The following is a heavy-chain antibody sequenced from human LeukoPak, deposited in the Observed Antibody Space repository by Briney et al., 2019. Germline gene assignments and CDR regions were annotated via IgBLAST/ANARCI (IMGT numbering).Heavy chain of an antibody. D-gene: IGHD6-13*01. Sequence: GGSLRLSCAAYGFTFTNYPMSWVPHAPGEGAEWASSTSTSGESTYYADSVKSRFTISRENSRNTLFLQMNSLRGEETAVYYCAKGGYSSTWRFDYWGQGTLVTVSS. V-gene: IGHV3-23*01. CDR3: AKGGYSSTWRFDY. CDR1: GFTFTNYP. J-gene: IGHJ4*02. CDR2: TSTSGEST.